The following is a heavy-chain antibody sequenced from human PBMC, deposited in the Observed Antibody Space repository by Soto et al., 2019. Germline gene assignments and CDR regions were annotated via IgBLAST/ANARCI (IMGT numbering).Heavy chain of an antibody. CDR1: GFTFSSYA. D-gene: IGHD4-17*01. V-gene: IGHV3-23*01. Sequence: PGGSLRLSCAASGFTFSSYAMSWVRHAPGKGLEWVSAISGSGGSTYYADSVKGRFTISRDNSKNTLYLQMNSLRAEDTAVYYCTTDRVSFDATVTTFYYYYMDVWGKGTTVTVSS. J-gene: IGHJ6*03. CDR2: ISGSGGST. CDR3: TTDRVSFDATVTTFYYYYMDV.